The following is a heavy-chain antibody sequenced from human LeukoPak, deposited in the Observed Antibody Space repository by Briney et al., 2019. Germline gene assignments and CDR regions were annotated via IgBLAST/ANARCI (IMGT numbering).Heavy chain of an antibody. CDR3: AREEATSIILDY. D-gene: IGHD1-26*01. Sequence: GGSLRLSCAASGFTFSSYTMHWVRQAPGKGLEWVAVISYDGSNKYYADSVKGRFTISGDNSKNTLFLQVNSLRAEDTAVYYCAREEATSIILDYWGQGTLVTVSS. J-gene: IGHJ4*02. V-gene: IGHV3-30-3*01. CDR1: GFTFSSYT. CDR2: ISYDGSNK.